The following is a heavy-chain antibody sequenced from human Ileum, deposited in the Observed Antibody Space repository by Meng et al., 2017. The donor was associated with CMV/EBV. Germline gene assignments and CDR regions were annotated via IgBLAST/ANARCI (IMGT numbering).Heavy chain of an antibody. Sequence: CAASGFPFSDYSMTWVRQAPGKGLEWLSSISKSSSYIYYAESLRGRFTISRDNANSSLYLEINNLRAEDTAVYYCARSKALLDPADYWGPGTLVTVSS. CDR2: ISKSSSYI. V-gene: IGHV3-21*06. CDR1: GFPFSDYS. CDR3: ARSKALLDPADY. D-gene: IGHD2/OR15-2a*01. J-gene: IGHJ4*02.